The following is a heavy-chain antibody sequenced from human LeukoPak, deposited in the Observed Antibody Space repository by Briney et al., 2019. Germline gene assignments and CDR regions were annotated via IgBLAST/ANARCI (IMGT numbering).Heavy chain of an antibody. CDR3: ATLIVVVPAAKGYYFDY. V-gene: IGHV4-38-2*01. CDR1: GYSISSGYY. CDR2: IYHSGST. Sequence: SETLSLTCAVSGYSISSGYYWGWIRQPPGKGLEWIGSIYHSGSTYYNPSLESRVTISVDTSKNQFSLKLSSVTAADTAVYYCATLIVVVPAAKGYYFDYWGQGTLVTVSS. J-gene: IGHJ4*02. D-gene: IGHD2-2*01.